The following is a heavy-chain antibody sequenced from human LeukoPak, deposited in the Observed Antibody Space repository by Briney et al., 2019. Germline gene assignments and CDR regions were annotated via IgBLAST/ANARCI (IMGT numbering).Heavy chain of an antibody. Sequence: SETLSLTCTVSDDSITMYYWTWIRQPPGKGLEWIGYVDHTGSTKSNPSLNGRVSISRDTSNNFFSLRLRSATAADTAVYFCARGRVSSSTWYSTYYYFFYMDFWGKGTTVTVSS. D-gene: IGHD4-11*01. CDR2: VDHTGST. CDR1: DDSITMYY. CDR3: ARGRVSSSTWYSTYYYFFYMDF. J-gene: IGHJ6*03. V-gene: IGHV4-59*01.